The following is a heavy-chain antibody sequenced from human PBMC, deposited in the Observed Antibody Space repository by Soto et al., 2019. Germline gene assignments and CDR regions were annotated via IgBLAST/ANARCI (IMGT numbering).Heavy chain of an antibody. CDR1: GFPLEQYG. D-gene: IGHD3-16*01. CDR3: ARATYDWNHED. J-gene: IGHJ4*01. V-gene: IGHV3-21*01. CDR2: ISFSGDYI. Sequence: GGSLRLSSAVSGFPLEQYGMHWVRQAPGKGLEWVSSISFSGDYIYYADSVKGRFTNSRDNARNSLYLQMNRLGVDVPALYFCARATYDWNHEDWGHGTQFTVSS.